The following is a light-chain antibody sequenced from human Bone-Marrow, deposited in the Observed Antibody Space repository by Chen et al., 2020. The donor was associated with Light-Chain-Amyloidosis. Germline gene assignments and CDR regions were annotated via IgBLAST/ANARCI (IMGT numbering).Light chain of an antibody. CDR1: SSNIGSLT. V-gene: IGLV1-44*01. CDR2: RNN. Sequence: QSLLTQPPSASGTPGQRVTISCSGSSSNIGSLTVNWYQQLPGTAPKLLIYRNNQRPSGVPDRVSGSKSGTSASLAISGLQSEDEADYYCATWDNSLGDDWVFGGGTKLTVL. CDR3: ATWDNSLGDDWV. J-gene: IGLJ3*02.